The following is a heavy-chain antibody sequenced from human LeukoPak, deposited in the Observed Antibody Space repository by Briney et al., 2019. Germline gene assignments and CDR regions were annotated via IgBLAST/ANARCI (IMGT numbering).Heavy chain of an antibody. CDR1: GGSISSYY. Sequence: PSETLSLTCTISGGSISSYYWGWIRQPPGKGLEWIGSIYYSGSTYYNPSLKSRVTISVSTSRNQFSLKLSSVTAADTAVYYCARHLDYGDHQGAFDIWGQGTMVTVSS. J-gene: IGHJ3*02. D-gene: IGHD4-17*01. V-gene: IGHV4-39*01. CDR3: ARHLDYGDHQGAFDI. CDR2: IYYSGST.